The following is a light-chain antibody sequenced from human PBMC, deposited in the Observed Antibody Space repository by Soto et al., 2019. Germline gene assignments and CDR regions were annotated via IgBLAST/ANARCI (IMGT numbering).Light chain of an antibody. CDR2: AAS. J-gene: IGKJ4*01. Sequence: DIQMTQSPSSVSASVGDRVTVTCRATQDLTNWLAWYQQKPGKAPKVLIYAASILETGVPSRFSGSGSGTDYTLTISSLQPEDFATYYCLQAKTFPLTFGGGTKVDIK. CDR1: QDLTNW. V-gene: IGKV1-12*01. CDR3: LQAKTFPLT.